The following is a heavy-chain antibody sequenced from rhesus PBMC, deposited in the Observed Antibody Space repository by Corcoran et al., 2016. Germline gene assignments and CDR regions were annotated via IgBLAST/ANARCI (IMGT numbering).Heavy chain of an antibody. Sequence: QVQLVQSGAEVKKPGSSVKVSCKAYGYTFTDYYMHWVRQAPRQGHEWMEWINPYNGNQKYPHTFQGRVTMTRDTSTSTAYMELSSLRSEDTAVYYCARDTPGRGECTGSGCYEYGLDSWGQGVVVTVSS. CDR1: GYTFTDYY. V-gene: IGHV1S2*01. CDR3: ARDTPGRGECTGSGCYEYGLDS. J-gene: IGHJ6*01. CDR2: INPYNGNQ. D-gene: IGHD2-21*01.